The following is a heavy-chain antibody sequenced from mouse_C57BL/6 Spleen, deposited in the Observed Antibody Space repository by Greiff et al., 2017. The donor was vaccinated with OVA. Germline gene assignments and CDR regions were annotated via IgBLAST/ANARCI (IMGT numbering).Heavy chain of an antibody. CDR1: GYTFTSYW. D-gene: IGHD2-4*01. V-gene: IGHV1-5*01. CDR2: IYPGNSDT. J-gene: IGHJ1*03. CDR3: TRTYDYDVDWYFDV. Sequence: VQLKQSGTVLARPGASVKMSCKTSGYTFTSYWMHWVKQRPGQGLEWIGAIYPGNSDTSYNQKFKGKAKLTAVTSASTAYMELSSLTNEDSAVYYCTRTYDYDVDWYFDVWGTGTTVTVSS.